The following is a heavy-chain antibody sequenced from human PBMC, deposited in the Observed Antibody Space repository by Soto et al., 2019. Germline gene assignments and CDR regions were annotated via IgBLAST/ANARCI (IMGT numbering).Heavy chain of an antibody. CDR1: GYTFTSYG. CDR2: ISAYNGNT. D-gene: IGHD3-3*01. Sequence: ASVKVSCKASGYTFTSYGISWVRQAPGQGLEWMGWISAYNGNTNYAQKLQGRVTMTTDTSTSTAYMELRSLRSDDTAVYYCASSHYDFWSGSDYYGMDVWGQGTTVTVSS. V-gene: IGHV1-18*01. CDR3: ASSHYDFWSGSDYYGMDV. J-gene: IGHJ6*02.